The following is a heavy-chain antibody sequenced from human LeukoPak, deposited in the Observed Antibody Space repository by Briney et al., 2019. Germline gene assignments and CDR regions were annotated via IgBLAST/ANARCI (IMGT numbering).Heavy chain of an antibody. CDR3: ARLRYSDV. CDR1: GFTFSTHW. V-gene: IGHV3-7*01. Sequence: GGSLRLSCTASGFTFSTHWMTWVRQAPGKGLEWVANIKEDGSERNHVDSVKGRFTISRDNAKKSIYLEMNSLRDEGTAVYYCARLRYSDVWGQGTTATVSS. CDR2: IKEDGSER. J-gene: IGHJ6*02. D-gene: IGHD1-14*01.